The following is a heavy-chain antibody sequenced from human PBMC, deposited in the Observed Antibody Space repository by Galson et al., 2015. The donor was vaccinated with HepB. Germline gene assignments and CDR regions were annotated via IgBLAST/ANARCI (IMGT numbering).Heavy chain of an antibody. CDR2: ISSSGSYI. CDR1: GFTFSNYN. Sequence: SLRLSCAASGFTFSNYNMNWVRQAPGKGLEWVSSISSSGSYIYYADSVKGRFTISRDNAKNSLYLQMNSLRVEDTAVYYCARDYYCDRTSCYVNVFDIWGQGTMVTVSS. CDR3: ARDYYCDRTSCYVNVFDI. J-gene: IGHJ3*02. D-gene: IGHD2-2*01. V-gene: IGHV3-21*01.